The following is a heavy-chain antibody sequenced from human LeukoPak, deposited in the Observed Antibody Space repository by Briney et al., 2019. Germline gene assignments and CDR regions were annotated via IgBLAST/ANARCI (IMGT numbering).Heavy chain of an antibody. J-gene: IGHJ4*02. V-gene: IGHV3-74*01. CDR2: INTDGTVT. CDR1: GFTVSKYW. D-gene: IGHD6-19*01. CDR3: DTKQWLAPPPDS. Sequence: GGSLRLSCAASGFTVSKYWMLWVRQAPGKGLESVSRINTDGTVTTYADSVKGRFTVSRDNADNTMFLQMNSVRDEDTAVYYCDTKQWLAPPPDSWGQGTPVTVSS.